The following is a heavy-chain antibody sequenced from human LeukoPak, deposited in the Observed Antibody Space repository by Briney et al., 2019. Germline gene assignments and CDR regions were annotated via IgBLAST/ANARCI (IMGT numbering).Heavy chain of an antibody. J-gene: IGHJ5*02. CDR1: GFTFSSYG. Sequence: SGGSLRLSCAASGFTFSSYGMHWVRQAPGKGLEWVAFIRYDGSNKYYADSVKGRFTISRDNSKNTLYLQMNSLRAEDTAVYYCAKYGTAGPMTTVRRVWWFDPWGQGTLVTVSS. D-gene: IGHD4-17*01. CDR3: AKYGTAGPMTTVRRVWWFDP. V-gene: IGHV3-30*02. CDR2: IRYDGSNK.